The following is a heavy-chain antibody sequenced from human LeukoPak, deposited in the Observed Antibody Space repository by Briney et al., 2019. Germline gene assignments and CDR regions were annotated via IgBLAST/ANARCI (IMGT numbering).Heavy chain of an antibody. CDR1: GFTFSRSA. V-gene: IGHV3-23*01. Sequence: PGGSLRLSCAASGFTFSRSAMSWVRQAPGKGLEWVSNISGSGGSSGGDTYYADSVKGRFTISRDNSKNTLYLQMNSLRAEDTAVYYCAKGGGDMKVTEITLDYWGQGTLVTVSS. J-gene: IGHJ4*02. CDR3: AKGGGDMKVTEITLDY. D-gene: IGHD3-16*01. CDR2: ISGSGGSSGGDT.